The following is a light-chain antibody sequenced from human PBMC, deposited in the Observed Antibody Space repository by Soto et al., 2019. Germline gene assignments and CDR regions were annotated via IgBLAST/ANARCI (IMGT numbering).Light chain of an antibody. Sequence: EIVLTQSPGTLSLSPGERATLSCRASQSVSSNYLAWYQQKFGQAPRLLIYDASSRATGVPDRFSGSGSGTEFSLTISRLEPEDFAVYYCLQYGSPPRTFGQGTTVEFK. CDR2: DAS. CDR3: LQYGSPPRT. CDR1: QSVSSNY. J-gene: IGKJ1*01. V-gene: IGKV3-20*01.